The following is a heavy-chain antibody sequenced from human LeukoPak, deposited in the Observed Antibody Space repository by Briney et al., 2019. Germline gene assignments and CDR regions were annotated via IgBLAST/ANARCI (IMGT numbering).Heavy chain of an antibody. J-gene: IGHJ4*02. CDR2: ISSSSSYI. CDR3: ARDDSGSYWIYDY. CDR1: GFTFSSYS. V-gene: IGHV3-21*01. Sequence: GGSLRLSCAASGFTFSSYSMNWVRQAPGKGLEWVSSISSSSSYIYYAGSVKGRFTISRDNAKNSLYLQMNSLRAEDTAVYYCARDDSGSYWIYDYWGQGTLVTVSS. D-gene: IGHD1-26*01.